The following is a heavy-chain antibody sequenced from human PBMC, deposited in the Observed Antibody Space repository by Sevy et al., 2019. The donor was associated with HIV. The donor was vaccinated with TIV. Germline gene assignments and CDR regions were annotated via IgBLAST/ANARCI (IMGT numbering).Heavy chain of an antibody. D-gene: IGHD3-3*01. Sequence: ASVKVSCKASGDTFSTYDINWVRQAPGQGLEWMGWMSPKSGSTGFAQKFQGRLTMTRYTSINTAYMELSSLRSEDTAVYYCASGGSGDVWNYGYYNYGMDVWGQGTTVTVSS. CDR3: ASGGSGDVWNYGYYNYGMDV. J-gene: IGHJ6*02. V-gene: IGHV1-8*02. CDR2: MSPKSGST. CDR1: GDTFSTYD.